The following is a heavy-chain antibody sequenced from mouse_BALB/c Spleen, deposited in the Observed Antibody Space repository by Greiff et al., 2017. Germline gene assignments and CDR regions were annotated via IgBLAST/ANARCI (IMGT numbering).Heavy chain of an antibody. CDR1: GFNIKDTY. CDR3: ARQVWFAY. V-gene: IGHV14-3*02. Sequence: VQLKQSGAELVKPGASVKLSCTASGFNIKDTYMHWVKQRPEQGLEWIGRIDPANGNTKYDPKFQGKATITADTSSNTAYLQLSSLTSEDTAVYYCARQVWFAYWGQGTLVTVSA. J-gene: IGHJ3*01. CDR2: IDPANGNT.